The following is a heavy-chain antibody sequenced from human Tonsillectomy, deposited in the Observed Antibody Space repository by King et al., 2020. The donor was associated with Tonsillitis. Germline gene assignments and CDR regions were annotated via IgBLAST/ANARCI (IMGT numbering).Heavy chain of an antibody. V-gene: IGHV3-33*08. D-gene: IGHD2-2*02. J-gene: IGHJ3*01. Sequence: QLVQSGGGVVQPGRSLRLSCAASGFTFSNHGIHWVRQAPGKGLEWVAVIWYDGSKKYYADSVKGRFTISRDNSQNTVSLQMNSLRADDTAVYYCAGLGREPVAIWNAFDVWGQGTTFIVSS. CDR3: AGLGREPVAIWNAFDV. CDR1: GFTFSNHG. CDR2: IWYDGSKK.